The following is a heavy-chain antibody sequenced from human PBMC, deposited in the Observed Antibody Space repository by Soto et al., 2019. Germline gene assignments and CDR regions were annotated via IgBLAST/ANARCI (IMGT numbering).Heavy chain of an antibody. CDR3: ARDAYQLLSSVYCLDS. D-gene: IGHD2-2*01. J-gene: IGHJ4*02. CDR1: GGSISDYSY. CDR2: IYHTGNT. V-gene: IGHV4-30-4*01. Sequence: SETLSLTCTVSGGSISDYSYWSLIRPPPGEVLEWIGYIYHTGNTYYITSLRSRVSISVDKSKSQFSLKLISVTAADTAVYFCARDAYQLLSSVYCLDSWGQGTLVTVSS.